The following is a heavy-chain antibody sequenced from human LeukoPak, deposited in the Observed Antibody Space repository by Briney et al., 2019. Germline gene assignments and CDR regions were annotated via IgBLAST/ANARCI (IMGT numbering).Heavy chain of an antibody. J-gene: IGHJ6*02. V-gene: IGHV1-18*01. CDR1: GYTFTSYG. Sequence: VASVKVSSKASGYTFTSYGISWVRQAPGQGLEWMGWISAYNGNTNYAQKLQGRVTMTTDTSTSTAYMELRSLRSDDTAVYYCARDAGYRSGWYLMYHYYYGMDVWGQGTTVTVSS. D-gene: IGHD6-19*01. CDR3: ARDAGYRSGWYLMYHYYYGMDV. CDR2: ISAYNGNT.